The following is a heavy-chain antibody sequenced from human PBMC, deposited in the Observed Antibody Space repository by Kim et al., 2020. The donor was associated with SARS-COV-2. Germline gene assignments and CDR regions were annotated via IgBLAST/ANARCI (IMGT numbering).Heavy chain of an antibody. Sequence: ASVKVSCKASGYTFINYVMHWVRQAPGPRLEWMGLISIGNDNTKYSQKFQGRVTIIRDTSASTAYMGLISLRSDDTAIYYCAGGSGWAFDYWGQGTLVTVAS. J-gene: IGHJ4*02. V-gene: IGHV1-3*04. CDR3: AGGSGWAFDY. D-gene: IGHD6-19*01. CDR1: GYTFINYV. CDR2: ISIGNDNT.